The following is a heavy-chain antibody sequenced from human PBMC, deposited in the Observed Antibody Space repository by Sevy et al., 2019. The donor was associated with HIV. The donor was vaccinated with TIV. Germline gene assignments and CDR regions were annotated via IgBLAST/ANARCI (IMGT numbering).Heavy chain of an antibody. CDR2: ISSSSSYI. Sequence: GGSLRLSCAASGFTFSSYSMNWVRQAPGKGLEWVSSISSSSSYIYYADSVKGRFTISRDNAKNSLYLQMNSLRAEDTAGYYCAREGRYCSSTSCYFDYWGQGTLVTVSS. V-gene: IGHV3-21*01. D-gene: IGHD2-2*01. CDR3: AREGRYCSSTSCYFDY. CDR1: GFTFSSYS. J-gene: IGHJ4*02.